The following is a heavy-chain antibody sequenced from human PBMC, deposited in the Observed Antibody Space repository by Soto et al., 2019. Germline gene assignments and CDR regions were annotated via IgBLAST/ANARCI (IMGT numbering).Heavy chain of an antibody. CDR2: IYYSGST. CDR1: GGSISSYY. CDR3: VRRVYSIYFDY. Sequence: SETLSLTCTVSGGSISSYYWSWIRQPPGKGLEWIGYIYYSGSTNYNPSLKSRVTISVDTSKNQFSLKLSSVTAADTAVYYCVRRVYSIYFDYWGQGTLVTVSS. D-gene: IGHD6-13*01. J-gene: IGHJ4*02. V-gene: IGHV4-59*01.